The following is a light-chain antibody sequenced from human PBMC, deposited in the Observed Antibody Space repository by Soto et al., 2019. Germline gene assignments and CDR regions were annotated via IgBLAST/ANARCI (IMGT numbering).Light chain of an antibody. CDR3: QSADSSGSLVV. J-gene: IGLJ2*01. Sequence: SYELTQPPSVSVSPGQTARITCSGETLPKQYASWYQQKSGQAPLLVIYKDIERPSGIPERFSASSSGTTVTLTISGVQAEDGADYYCQSADSSGSLVVFGGGTKLTVL. CDR1: TLPKQY. CDR2: KDI. V-gene: IGLV3-25*03.